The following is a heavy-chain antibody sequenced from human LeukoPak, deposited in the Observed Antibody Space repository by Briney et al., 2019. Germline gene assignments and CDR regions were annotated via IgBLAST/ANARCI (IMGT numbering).Heavy chain of an antibody. CDR3: ARPFGQLSSSYFDY. CDR2: INWNGGST. Sequence: GGSLRLSCAASGFTFSNYAMSWVRQAPGKGLEWVSRINWNGGSTAYADSVKGRFTISRDNAKNSLYLQMNSLRADDTALYYCARPFGQLSSSYFDYWGQGTLVTVSS. CDR1: GFTFSNYA. V-gene: IGHV3-20*04. D-gene: IGHD3-10*01. J-gene: IGHJ4*02.